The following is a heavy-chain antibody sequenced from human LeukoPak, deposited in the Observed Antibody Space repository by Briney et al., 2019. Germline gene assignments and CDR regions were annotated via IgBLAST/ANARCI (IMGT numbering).Heavy chain of an antibody. CDR2: TSYSGGT. V-gene: IGHV4-31*03. Sequence: SETLSLTCTVSGGSVSRGGYYWSCLRQHPGKGLEWIGYTSYSGGTYYNPSLMSRITMSVDRSQNQFSLKMRDVTAADTAVYFCATAEWEYFYFDSWGQGALVAVSS. D-gene: IGHD1-26*01. CDR1: GGSVSRGGYY. CDR3: ATAEWEYFYFDS. J-gene: IGHJ4*02.